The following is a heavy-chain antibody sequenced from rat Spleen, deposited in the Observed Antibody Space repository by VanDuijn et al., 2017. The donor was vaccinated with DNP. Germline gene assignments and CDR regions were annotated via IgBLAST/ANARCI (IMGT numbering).Heavy chain of an antibody. Sequence: EVQLVESGGGLVQPGRSLKVSCVASGFTFNNYWMTWTRQAPKKGLEWVASISYEGSNIYYGDFGKGRFTISRDNAKSTLYLQMNSLRSEDTATYYCARGVYYYSATYWYFDFWGPGTMVSVSS. CDR1: GFTFNNYW. CDR2: ISYEGSNI. D-gene: IGHD1-1*01. CDR3: ARGVYYYSATYWYFDF. J-gene: IGHJ1*01. V-gene: IGHV5-22*01.